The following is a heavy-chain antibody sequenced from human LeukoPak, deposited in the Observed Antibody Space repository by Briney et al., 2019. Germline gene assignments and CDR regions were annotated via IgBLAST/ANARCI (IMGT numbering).Heavy chain of an antibody. CDR3: ARDVGRSYDLAY. CDR2: ISAYNGNT. Sequence: ASVNVSCKASGYTFTSYGISWVRQAPGQGLEWMGWISAYNGNTDYAQSLRGRVTMTIDTSTSTVYMELRSLRSDDTAVYYCARDVGRSYDLAYGGQGTLVTVSS. D-gene: IGHD3-16*01. J-gene: IGHJ4*02. V-gene: IGHV1-18*01. CDR1: GYTFTSYG.